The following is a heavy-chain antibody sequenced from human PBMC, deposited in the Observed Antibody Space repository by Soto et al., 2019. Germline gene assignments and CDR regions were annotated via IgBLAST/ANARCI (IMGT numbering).Heavy chain of an antibody. J-gene: IGHJ3*01. Sequence: EVKLLESGGGLVQPGGSLRLSCAASGFMFSSEAMTWVRQVPGKGLQWVALVSGGGGDTHYRDSVKGRFIISRDNSKNTVYLQMTSLRAEDTAVYHCAKTGVRSGLWEALDVWGQGAMVIVSS. CDR3: AKTGVRSGLWEALDV. CDR1: GFMFSSEA. CDR2: VSGGGGDT. D-gene: IGHD3-16*01. V-gene: IGHV3-23*01.